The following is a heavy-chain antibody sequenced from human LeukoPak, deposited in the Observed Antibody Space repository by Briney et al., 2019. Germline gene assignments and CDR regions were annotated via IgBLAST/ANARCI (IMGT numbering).Heavy chain of an antibody. Sequence: ASVKVSCKASGYTFTSYYMHWVRQAPGQGLEWMGIINPSGGSTSYAQKFQGRVTMTRDMSTSTVYMELSSLRSEGTAVYYCARDNMVRGDYYYMDVWGKGTTVTVSS. V-gene: IGHV1-46*01. J-gene: IGHJ6*03. CDR2: INPSGGST. CDR3: ARDNMVRGDYYYMDV. CDR1: GYTFTSYY. D-gene: IGHD3-10*01.